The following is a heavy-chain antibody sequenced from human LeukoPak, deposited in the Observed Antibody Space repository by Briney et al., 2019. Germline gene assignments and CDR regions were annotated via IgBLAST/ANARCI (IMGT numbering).Heavy chain of an antibody. Sequence: GGSLRLSCAASGLTLRNYEMSWVRQAPGKGLEWVSHISTDGSTVRLADSVEGRFTVSRDNAKNSLFLQMNSLRAEDTAIYYCAKGAYDYIEMGYFDSWGRGTLVTVSS. CDR3: AKGAYDYIEMGYFDS. J-gene: IGHJ4*02. CDR1: GLTLRNYE. CDR2: ISTDGSTV. D-gene: IGHD5-12*01. V-gene: IGHV3-48*03.